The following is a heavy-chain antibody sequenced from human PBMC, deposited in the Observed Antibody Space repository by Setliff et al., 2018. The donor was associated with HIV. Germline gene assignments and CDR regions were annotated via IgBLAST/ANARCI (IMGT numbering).Heavy chain of an antibody. D-gene: IGHD3-3*01. CDR2: IYYSGST. CDR3: ARGVWSGYYPDAFDI. CDR1: GGSVSSGGYY. V-gene: IGHV4-31*03. Sequence: SETLSLTCTVSGGSVSSGGYYWSWIRQHPGKGLECIGYIYYSGSTSYNPSLKSRVTISVDTSKNQFSLKLKFLTAADTAMYYCARGVWSGYYPDAFDIWGQGTMVTVSS. J-gene: IGHJ3*02.